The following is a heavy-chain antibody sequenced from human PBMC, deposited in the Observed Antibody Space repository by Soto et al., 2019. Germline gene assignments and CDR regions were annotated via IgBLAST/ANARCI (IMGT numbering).Heavy chain of an antibody. J-gene: IGHJ4*02. V-gene: IGHV3-23*01. CDR3: AKVSVNSGGYYGDRIDS. D-gene: IGHD3-22*01. Sequence: EVQLLESGGGLVQPGGSLRLSCAASGFTFSSYAMSWVRQAPGEGLLRVLVIGGSGGSTYYADSVKGRSTFSRHNSTKTMPMEMNSLRAEDTAVYYCAKVSVNSGGYYGDRIDSWGQGTLITVSS. CDR2: IGGSGGST. CDR1: GFTFSSYA.